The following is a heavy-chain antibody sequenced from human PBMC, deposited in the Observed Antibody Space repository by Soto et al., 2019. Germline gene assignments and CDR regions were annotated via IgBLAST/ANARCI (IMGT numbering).Heavy chain of an antibody. D-gene: IGHD3-10*01. CDR1: GDTFSFYT. V-gene: IGHV1-69*02. Sequence: QVQLVQSGTEVKKPGSSVKVSCKASGDTFSFYTINWVRQAPGLGLEWVGRINPIVSMSNYAQKFQGRVLLTPDKXTSTAYMELRSLRSDDTAMYFCAASYGSGYRAFDYWGQGALVIVSS. CDR2: INPIVSMS. CDR3: AASYGSGYRAFDY. J-gene: IGHJ4*02.